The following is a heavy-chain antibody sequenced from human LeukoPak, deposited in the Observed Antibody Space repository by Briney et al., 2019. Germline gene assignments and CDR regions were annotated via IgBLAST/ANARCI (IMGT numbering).Heavy chain of an antibody. CDR3: ARDRGLLLWFGEINGIFDY. V-gene: IGHV3-48*03. Sequence: KSGGSLRLSCAASRFTFSSYWVSWVRQAPGKGLEWVSYISSSGSTIYYADSVKGRFTISRDNAKNSLYLQMNSLRAEDTAVYYCARDRGLLLWFGEINGIFDYWGQGTLVTVSS. D-gene: IGHD3-10*01. CDR2: ISSSGSTI. J-gene: IGHJ4*02. CDR1: RFTFSSYW.